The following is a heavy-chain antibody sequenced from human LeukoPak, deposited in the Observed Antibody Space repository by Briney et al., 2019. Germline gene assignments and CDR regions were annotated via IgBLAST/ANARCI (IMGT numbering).Heavy chain of an antibody. J-gene: IGHJ4*02. CDR2: ISRSSSYI. D-gene: IGHD3-10*01. V-gene: IGHV3-21*04. Sequence: GGSLRLSCAASGFSFSSFSMNWVRQAPGKGLEWVSFISRSSSYIYYADSVKGRFTISRDNSKNTLYLQMNSLRAEDTAVYYCANWVRETGSDYWGQGILVTVSS. CDR3: ANWVRETGSDY. CDR1: GFSFSSFS.